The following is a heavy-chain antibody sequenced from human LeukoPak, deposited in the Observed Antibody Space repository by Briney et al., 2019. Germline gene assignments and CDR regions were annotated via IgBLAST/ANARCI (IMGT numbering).Heavy chain of an antibody. V-gene: IGHV3-74*01. CDR1: GFTFSSYW. CDR2: INSDGSST. D-gene: IGHD3-3*01. J-gene: IGHJ4*02. CDR3: XXXXXXXWSGSGFDY. Sequence: GGSLRLSCAASGFTFSSYWMPWVRQAPGKGLVWVSRINSDGSSTSYADSVKGRFTISRDNAKNTLYLQMNSLRAEDTAVYYXXXXXXXXWSGSGFDYWGQGTLVTVSS.